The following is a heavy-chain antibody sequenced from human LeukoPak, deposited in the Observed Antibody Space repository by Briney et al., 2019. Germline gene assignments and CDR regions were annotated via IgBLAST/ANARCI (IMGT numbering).Heavy chain of an antibody. CDR1: GFTFSSYA. CDR3: AKDDRRYCSSTSCLDSFDP. J-gene: IGHJ5*02. CDR2: ISGSGGST. Sequence: GGSLRLSCGASGFTFSSYAMSWVRQAPGKGLEWVSAISGSGGSTYYADSVKGRFTISRDNSKNTLHLQMNSLRAEDTAVYYCAKDDRRYCSSTSCLDSFDPWGQGTLVTVSS. V-gene: IGHV3-23*01. D-gene: IGHD2-2*01.